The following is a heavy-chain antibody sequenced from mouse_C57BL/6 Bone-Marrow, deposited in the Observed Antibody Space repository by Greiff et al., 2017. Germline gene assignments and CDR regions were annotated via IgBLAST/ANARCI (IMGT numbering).Heavy chain of an antibody. V-gene: IGHV8-8*01. CDR1: GFSLSTFGMG. D-gene: IGHD2-4*01. J-gene: IGHJ4*01. CDR2: IWWDDDK. CDR3: ARIEAYDYDGGGNKAMDY. Sequence: QVTLKESGPGILQPSQTLSLTCSFSGFSLSTFGMGVGWIRQPSGKGLEWLAHIWWDDDKYYNPALKSRLTISKDTSKNQVFLKIANVDTADTATYYCARIEAYDYDGGGNKAMDYWGQGTSVTVSS.